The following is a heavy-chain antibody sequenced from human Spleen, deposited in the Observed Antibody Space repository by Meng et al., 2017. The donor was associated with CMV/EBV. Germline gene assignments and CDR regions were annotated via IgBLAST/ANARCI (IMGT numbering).Heavy chain of an antibody. CDR3: ARGWLRKSFDL. Sequence: GESLKISCAVSRFTFSDYLMNWVRQVPGKGLEWVSSISSGNTIFIADSVRSRFTFSRYNAKNSPYLRMNSLRAEDTADYYCARGWLRKSFDLWGQGILVTVSS. CDR1: RFTFSDYL. CDR2: ISSGNTI. V-gene: IGHV3-69-1*02. D-gene: IGHD6-19*01. J-gene: IGHJ4*02.